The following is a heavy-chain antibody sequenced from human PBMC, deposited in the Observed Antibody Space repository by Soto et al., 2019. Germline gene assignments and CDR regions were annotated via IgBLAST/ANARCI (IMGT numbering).Heavy chain of an antibody. V-gene: IGHV1-2*04. Sequence: AASVKVSCKASGYTFTGYYMHWVRQAPGQGLEWMGWINPNSGGTNYAQKFQGWVTMTRDTSISTAYMELSRLRSDDTAVYYCARGLHPIYGSGSCPDYWGQGTLVTVSS. CDR2: INPNSGGT. CDR1: GYTFTGYY. CDR3: ARGLHPIYGSGSCPDY. J-gene: IGHJ4*02. D-gene: IGHD3-10*01.